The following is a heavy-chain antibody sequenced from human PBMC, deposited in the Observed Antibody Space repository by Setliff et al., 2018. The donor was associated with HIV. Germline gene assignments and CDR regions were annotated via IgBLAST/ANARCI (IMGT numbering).Heavy chain of an antibody. V-gene: IGHV4-39*07. CDR3: ASLWGSSWDAYYYYGMDV. CDR2: IFYGGRVDGSGRT. J-gene: IGHJ6*02. D-gene: IGHD6-13*01. CDR1: GDSISSNNYY. Sequence: SETLSLTCTVSGDSISSNNYYWAWIRQSPGKGLEWIGCIFYGGRVDGSGRTFFNPSLKSRVTISVDASENQFSLKLSSVTAADTAVYYCASLWGSSWDAYYYYGMDVWGQGTTVTVSS.